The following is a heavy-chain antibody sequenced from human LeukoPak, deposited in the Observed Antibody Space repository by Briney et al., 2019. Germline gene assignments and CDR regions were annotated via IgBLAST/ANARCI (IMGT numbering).Heavy chain of an antibody. J-gene: IGHJ3*02. CDR2: IKRKTDGGTT. Sequence: PGGSLRLSCAASGFSLSKPWMSWVRQAPGKGLEWVGRIKRKTDGGTTDYAAPVKGRFTISRGDSKNTLNLQMNSLKTEDTAVYYCATAGLVLDAFDMRGQGTMVTVSS. D-gene: IGHD6-6*01. CDR1: GFSLSKPW. CDR3: ATAGLVLDAFDM. V-gene: IGHV3-15*01.